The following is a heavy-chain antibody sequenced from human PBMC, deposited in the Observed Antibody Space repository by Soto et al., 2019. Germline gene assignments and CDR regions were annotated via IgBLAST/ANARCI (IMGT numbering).Heavy chain of an antibody. D-gene: IGHD6-6*01. CDR2: ISNTGINK. V-gene: IGHV3-30*18. CDR1: GFTFRTYG. J-gene: IGHJ6*02. CDR3: AKVIRPDSTSSNFYYYSGLDV. Sequence: QVQLVESGGGVVQPGRSLRLSCAASGFTFRTYGMHWVRQAPGKGLEWLAVISNTGINKYYADSVKGRFTISRDNSRDTLFLQMNSLRGEDTAIYYCAKVIRPDSTSSNFYYYSGLDVWGQGTTVTVSS.